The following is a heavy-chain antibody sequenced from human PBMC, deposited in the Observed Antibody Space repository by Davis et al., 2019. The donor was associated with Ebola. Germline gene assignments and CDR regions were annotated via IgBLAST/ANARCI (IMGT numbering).Heavy chain of an antibody. CDR3: ARGPLTALDY. CDR1: GIPFSRYE. Sequence: GSLVIPLVSSGIPFSRYEMNWVRQAPGKGLEWLSFISASGSPIYYADSIKGRFTISRDTARNSVHLQMDSLRAEDTAIYYCARGPLTALDYWGQGTLVTVSS. V-gene: IGHV3-48*03. CDR2: ISASGSPI. J-gene: IGHJ4*02. D-gene: IGHD3-9*01.